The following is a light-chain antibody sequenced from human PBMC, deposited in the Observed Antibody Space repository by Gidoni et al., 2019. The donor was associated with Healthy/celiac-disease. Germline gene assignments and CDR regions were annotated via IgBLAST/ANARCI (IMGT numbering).Light chain of an antibody. J-gene: IGKJ2*01. CDR3: QQSYSTPYT. CDR1: QSISSY. V-gene: IGKV1-39*01. Sequence: DIEMTQSPSSLSASVGDRVTITCRASQSISSYLNWYQQKQGKAPKLLIYAASSLQSGVPSRFSGSGSGTDFTLTISRLQPEDFATYYCQQSYSTPYTFGQGTKLEI. CDR2: AAS.